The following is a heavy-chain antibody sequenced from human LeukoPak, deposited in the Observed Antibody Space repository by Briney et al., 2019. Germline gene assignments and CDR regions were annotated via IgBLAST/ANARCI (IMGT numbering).Heavy chain of an antibody. V-gene: IGHV1-69*04. Sequence: SVNVSCKASGYTFTSYGISWVRQAPGQGLEWMGRIIPVLGIANYAQKFQGRVTITADKSTSTAYMELSSLRSEDTAVYYCAREGGAFDIWGQGTMVTVSS. D-gene: IGHD3-16*01. J-gene: IGHJ3*02. CDR1: GYTFTSYG. CDR2: IIPVLGIA. CDR3: AREGGAFDI.